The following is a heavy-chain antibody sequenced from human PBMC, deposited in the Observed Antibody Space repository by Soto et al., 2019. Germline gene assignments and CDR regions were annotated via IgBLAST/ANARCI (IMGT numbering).Heavy chain of an antibody. CDR2: IYHSGST. V-gene: IGHV4-4*02. Sequence: SETLSLTCAVSGGSISSSNWWSWVRQPPGKGLEWIGEIYHSGSTNYNPSLKSRVTISVDKSKNQFSLKLSSVTAADTAVYYCARLAAAGKHYYYYGMDVWGQGTTVTVSS. CDR1: GGSISSSNW. CDR3: ARLAAAGKHYYYYGMDV. D-gene: IGHD6-13*01. J-gene: IGHJ6*02.